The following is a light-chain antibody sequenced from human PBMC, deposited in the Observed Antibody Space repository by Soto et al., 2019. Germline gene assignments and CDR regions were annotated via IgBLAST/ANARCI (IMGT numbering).Light chain of an antibody. CDR3: QAWDSSTAV. V-gene: IGLV3-1*01. CDR1: MLGDKY. CDR2: QDT. Sequence: SYELTQPPSVSVSPGQTASITCSGDMLGDKYACWYQQKPGQSPVLVIYQDTKRPSGIPERFSGSNSGNTATLTISGTQAMDEADYYCQAWDSSTAVFGGGTKVTVL. J-gene: IGLJ2*01.